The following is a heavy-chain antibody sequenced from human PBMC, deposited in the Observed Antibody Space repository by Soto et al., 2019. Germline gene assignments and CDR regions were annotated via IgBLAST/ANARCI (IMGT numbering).Heavy chain of an antibody. V-gene: IGHV1-69*12. Sequence: QVQLVQSGAEVKKPGSSVKVSCKASGGAFSDYAFSWVRQAPGQGLEWLGGIMPIFRAPDYAQKFQGRGTITADEFTRTAYMEMNSLRSEDTAVYYCASWLKGPDIGNYYDGMDVWGQGTTVTVS. CDR3: ASWLKGPDIGNYYDGMDV. CDR2: IMPIFRAP. J-gene: IGHJ6*02. CDR1: GGAFSDYA. D-gene: IGHD2-15*01.